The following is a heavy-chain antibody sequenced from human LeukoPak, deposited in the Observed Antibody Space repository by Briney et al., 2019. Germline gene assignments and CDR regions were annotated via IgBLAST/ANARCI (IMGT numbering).Heavy chain of an antibody. CDR3: TSLVGSPTY. CDR1: GFTFSSYS. V-gene: IGHV3-48*01. Sequence: PGGSLRLSCAASGFTFSSYSMNWVRQAPGKGLEWVSYISSGGSTIYYADSVKGRFTISRDNAKNSLYLQMNSVRTEDTAVYYCTSLVGSPTYWGQGTLVTVSS. D-gene: IGHD1-26*01. CDR2: ISSGGSTI. J-gene: IGHJ4*02.